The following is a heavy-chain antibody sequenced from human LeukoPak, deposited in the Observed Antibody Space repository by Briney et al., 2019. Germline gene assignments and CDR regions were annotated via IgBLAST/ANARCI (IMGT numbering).Heavy chain of an antibody. CDR3: ARVREMATLDFDY. D-gene: IGHD5-24*01. V-gene: IGHV1-69*13. J-gene: IGHJ4*02. Sequence: SVTVSCKASVGTFSSYAISWVRQAPGQGLEWMGGIIPIFGTANYAQKFQGRVTITADESTSTAYMELSSLRSEDTAVYYCARVREMATLDFDYWGQGTLVTVSS. CDR2: IIPIFGTA. CDR1: VGTFSSYA.